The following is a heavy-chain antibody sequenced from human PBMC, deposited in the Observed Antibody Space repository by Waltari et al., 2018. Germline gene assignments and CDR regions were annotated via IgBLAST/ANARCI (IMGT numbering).Heavy chain of an antibody. D-gene: IGHD3-22*01. J-gene: IGHJ4*02. V-gene: IGHV4-38-2*02. CDR2: IYHSGGT. CDR1: GYSISSGYY. CDR3: ARDYDSSGYYYVGGNFDY. Sequence: QVQLQESGPGLVKPSETLSLTCAVSGYSISSGYYWGWIRQPPGTGLEWIGSIYHSGGTYYNPSLKSRVTISVDTSKNQFSLKLSSVTAADTAVYYCARDYDSSGYYYVGGNFDYWGQGTMVTVSS.